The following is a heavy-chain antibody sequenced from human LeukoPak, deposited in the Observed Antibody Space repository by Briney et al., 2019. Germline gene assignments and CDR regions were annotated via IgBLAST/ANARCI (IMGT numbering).Heavy chain of an antibody. D-gene: IGHD2-2*01. Sequence: NPGGSLRLSCAASGLTFSDPYITWIRQAPGKGLEWISYISGSGSIIYYADSVKGRFTLSRDNAKNSVYLQMNSLRAGDTAVYYCARLADCSSTSCYADLWGQGTLVTVSS. CDR3: ARLADCSSTSCYADL. V-gene: IGHV3-11*04. CDR2: ISGSGSII. CDR1: GLTFSDPY. J-gene: IGHJ4*02.